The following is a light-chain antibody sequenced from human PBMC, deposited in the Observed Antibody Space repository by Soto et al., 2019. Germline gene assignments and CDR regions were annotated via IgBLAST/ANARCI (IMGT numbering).Light chain of an antibody. CDR1: QSVSSSY. CDR2: GAS. V-gene: IGKV3-20*01. Sequence: EMVISQSPRTQSLSPGERATLSCRASQSVSSSYLAWYQQKPGQAPRLLIYGASSRATGIPDRFSGSGSGTDFTLTISILEPEDFAVYYCQQYGSSPPITLGQGTRLEIK. CDR3: QQYGSSPPIT. J-gene: IGKJ5*01.